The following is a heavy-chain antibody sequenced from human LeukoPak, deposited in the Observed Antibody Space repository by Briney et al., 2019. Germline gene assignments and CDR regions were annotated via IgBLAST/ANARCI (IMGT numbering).Heavy chain of an antibody. Sequence: PSETLSLTCTVSGGSISSSSYYWGWIRQPPGKGLEWIGSIYYSGSTYYNPSLKSRVTISVDTSKNQFSLKLSSVTAADTAVYYCAREPEDCGGDCYYFDYWGQGTLVTVSS. CDR1: GGSISSSSYY. J-gene: IGHJ4*02. V-gene: IGHV4-39*07. D-gene: IGHD2-21*02. CDR2: IYYSGST. CDR3: AREPEDCGGDCYYFDY.